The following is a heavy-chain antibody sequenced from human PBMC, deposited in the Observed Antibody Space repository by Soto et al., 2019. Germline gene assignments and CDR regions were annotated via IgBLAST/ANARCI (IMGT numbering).Heavy chain of an antibody. V-gene: IGHV3-64*04. Sequence: PGGSLRLSCSGSGFPFSAYAMQWVRQAPGKGLEYASAISSNGTNKFYAESVRGRFTISRDNSKNTMYLQMNSLRAEDTAVYYCAKLITGTSGNDYYYGMDVWGQGTTVTVSS. D-gene: IGHD1-7*01. J-gene: IGHJ6*02. CDR3: AKLITGTSGNDYYYGMDV. CDR2: ISSNGTNK. CDR1: GFPFSAYA.